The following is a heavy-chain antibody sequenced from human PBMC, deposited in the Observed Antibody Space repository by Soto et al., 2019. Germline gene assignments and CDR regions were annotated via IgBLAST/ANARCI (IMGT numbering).Heavy chain of an antibody. D-gene: IGHD6-19*01. CDR2: IYYSGST. Sequence: QVQLQESGPGLVKPSQTLSLTCTVSGGSISSGGYYWSWIRQHPGKGLEWIGYIYYSGSTYYNPSLKSRVTVSVDTSKNQVSLKLSSVTAADTAVCSCARTSVAQAFDIWGQGTMVTVSS. CDR3: ARTSVAQAFDI. J-gene: IGHJ3*02. CDR1: GGSISSGGYY. V-gene: IGHV4-31*03.